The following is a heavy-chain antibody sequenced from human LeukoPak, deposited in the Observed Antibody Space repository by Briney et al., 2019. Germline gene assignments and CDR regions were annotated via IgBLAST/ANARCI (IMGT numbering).Heavy chain of an antibody. D-gene: IGHD3-22*01. Sequence: PSETLSLTCTVSGGSISSGGYYWSWIRQHPGKGLEWIGYIYYSGSTYYNPSLKSRVTISVDTSKNQFSLKLSSVTAADTAVYYCASSGGYGFTEYFQHWGQGTLVTVSS. V-gene: IGHV4-31*03. CDR3: ASSGGYGFTEYFQH. CDR1: GGSISSGGYY. J-gene: IGHJ1*01. CDR2: IYYSGST.